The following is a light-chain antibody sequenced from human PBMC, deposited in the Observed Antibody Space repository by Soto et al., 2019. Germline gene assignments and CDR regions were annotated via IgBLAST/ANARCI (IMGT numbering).Light chain of an antibody. CDR1: QSVSRY. J-gene: IGKJ3*01. Sequence: EIVLTQSPATLSLSPGERATLSCRASQSVSRYLAWYQQKPGQAPRLLIYDASNRATGIPARFSGSGSGTDFTLTISSLEPEDFAVYYCQQRSNFFGPGTKVDIK. CDR2: DAS. V-gene: IGKV3-11*01. CDR3: QQRSNF.